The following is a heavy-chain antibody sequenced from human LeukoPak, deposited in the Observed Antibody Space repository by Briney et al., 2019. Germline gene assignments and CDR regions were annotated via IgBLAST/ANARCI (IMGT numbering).Heavy chain of an antibody. J-gene: IGHJ4*02. CDR3: ASYRDSSSRKIDY. CDR2: IIPILGIA. Sequence: SVKVSCKASGGTFSSYAISWVRQAPGQGLEWMGRIIPILGIANYAQKFQGRVTITADKSTSTAYMELSSLRSEDTAVYYCASYRDSSSRKIDYWGQGTLVIVSS. D-gene: IGHD6-13*01. V-gene: IGHV1-69*04. CDR1: GGTFSSYA.